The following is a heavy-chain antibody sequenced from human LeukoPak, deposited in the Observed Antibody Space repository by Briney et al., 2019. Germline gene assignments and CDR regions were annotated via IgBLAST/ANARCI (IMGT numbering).Heavy chain of an antibody. CDR3: SRYNWNDAAFDY. Sequence: PGGSLRLSCAASGFTFSSYEMNWVRQAPGKGLEWVSYISSSGSTIYYADSVKGRFTISRDNSKNTLYLQMNSLRAEDTAVYYCSRYNWNDAAFDYWGQGTLVTVSS. V-gene: IGHV3-48*03. CDR2: ISSSGSTI. CDR1: GFTFSSYE. D-gene: IGHD1-20*01. J-gene: IGHJ4*02.